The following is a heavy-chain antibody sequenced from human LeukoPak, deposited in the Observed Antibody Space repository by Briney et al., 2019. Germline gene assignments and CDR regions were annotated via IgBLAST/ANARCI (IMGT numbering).Heavy chain of an antibody. Sequence: SETLSLTCTVSGGSISSYYWSWIRQPPGKGLEWIGYIYYSWSTNYNPSLKSRVTISLDTSKNQFSLKLTSVTDADTAVYYCATSYYGSSPNWFDPWGQGTLVTVSS. CDR1: GGSISSYY. D-gene: IGHD3-22*01. CDR2: IYYSWST. V-gene: IGHV4-59*01. J-gene: IGHJ5*02. CDR3: ATSYYGSSPNWFDP.